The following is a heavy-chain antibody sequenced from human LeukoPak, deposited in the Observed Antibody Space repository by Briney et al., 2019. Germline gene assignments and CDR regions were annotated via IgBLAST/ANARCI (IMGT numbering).Heavy chain of an antibody. CDR1: GFTFSSYA. Sequence: GGSLRLSCAASGFTFSSYAMHWVRQAPGQGLEGVAVISYDGSNKYYADSVKGRFTISRDNSKNTLYLQMNSLRAEDTAVYYCARDQQLWDPFDYWGQGTLVTVSS. V-gene: IGHV3-30-3*01. CDR2: ISYDGSNK. CDR3: ARDQQLWDPFDY. D-gene: IGHD5-18*01. J-gene: IGHJ4*02.